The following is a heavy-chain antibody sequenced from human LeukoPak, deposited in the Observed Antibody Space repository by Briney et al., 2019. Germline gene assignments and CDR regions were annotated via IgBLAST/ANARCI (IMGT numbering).Heavy chain of an antibody. Sequence: ASETLSHTCTVSGGSISSGGYYWSWIRQHPGKGLEWIGYIYYSGSTYYNPSLKSRVTISVDTSKHQFSLKLSSVTAADTAVYYCARGGQPLSWFDPWGQGTLVTVSS. CDR3: ARGGQPLSWFDP. V-gene: IGHV4-31*03. J-gene: IGHJ5*02. CDR2: IYYSGST. D-gene: IGHD6-13*01. CDR1: GGSISSGGYY.